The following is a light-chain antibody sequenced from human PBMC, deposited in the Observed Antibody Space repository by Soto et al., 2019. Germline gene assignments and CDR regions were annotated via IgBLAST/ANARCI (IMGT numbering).Light chain of an antibody. CDR2: GNS. Sequence: QSVLTQPPSVSGAPGQRVTISCTGSISNIGAGYDVHWYRQLPGTVPKVLIYGNSNRPSGVPDRFSGSKSGTSASLAITGLQAEDEADYYCQSYDISLSGFHVFGTGTKLTVL. CDR1: ISNIGAGYD. V-gene: IGLV1-40*01. CDR3: QSYDISLSGFHV. J-gene: IGLJ1*01.